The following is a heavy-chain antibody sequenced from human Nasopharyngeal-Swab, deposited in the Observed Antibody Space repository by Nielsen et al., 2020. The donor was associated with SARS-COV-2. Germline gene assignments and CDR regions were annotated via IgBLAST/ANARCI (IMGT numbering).Heavy chain of an antibody. J-gene: IGHJ4*02. V-gene: IGHV3-23*01. CDR3: ARGAPNTVSALDY. Sequence: WIRQPPGKGLEWVSAISGSGGSTYYADSVKGRFTTSRDNSKNTLYPQMNSLRAEDTAVYYCARGAPNTVSALDYWGQGTPVTISS. D-gene: IGHD4-11*01. CDR2: ISGSGGST.